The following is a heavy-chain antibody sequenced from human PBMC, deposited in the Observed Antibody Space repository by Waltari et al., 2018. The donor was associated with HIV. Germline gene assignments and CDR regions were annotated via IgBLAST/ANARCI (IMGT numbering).Heavy chain of an antibody. J-gene: IGHJ5*02. V-gene: IGHV4-34*01. CDR2: INQNGDT. CDR1: VESFTDYS. CDR3: AGDTRVLRVNKRAVLKTAFRLDP. Sequence: QVHLQQWGAGLVKPPETLSLTCAVYVESFTDYSWNWIRQTPGKGLEWIGDINQNGDTNYNPSLKSRVIISVDRSKRQISLRLSSLTAADTAVYFCAGDTRVLRVNKRAVLKTAFRLDPWGQGTPVVVSS. D-gene: IGHD2-21*02.